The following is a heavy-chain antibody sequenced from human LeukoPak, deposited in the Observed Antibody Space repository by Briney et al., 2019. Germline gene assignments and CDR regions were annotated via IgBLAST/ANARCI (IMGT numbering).Heavy chain of an antibody. CDR3: ARAGYPFDY. D-gene: IGHD3-16*02. V-gene: IGHV3-21*01. J-gene: IGHJ4*02. Sequence: PGGSLRLSCVVSAFALNEYSMNWVRQAPGKGLEWVSSIGVGSTSISYTDSVKGRFTISRDDAKNSLFLQLNSLRAEDTAVYYCARAGYPFDYWGQGTLVTVSS. CDR2: IGVGSTSI. CDR1: AFALNEYS.